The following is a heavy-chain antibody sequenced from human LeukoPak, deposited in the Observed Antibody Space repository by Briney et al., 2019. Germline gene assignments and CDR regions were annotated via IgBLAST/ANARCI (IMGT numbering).Heavy chain of an antibody. CDR3: AKRDPGGRKTT. V-gene: IGHV3-9*01. Sequence: GGSLRLSCAASAFTFDDYAMHWVRQAPGKGLEWVSGISWNSGSIGYADSVKGRFTISRDNSKNTLYLQMNSLRAEDTAVYYCAKRDPGGRKTTWGQGTLVTVSS. D-gene: IGHD1-26*01. J-gene: IGHJ4*02. CDR1: AFTFDDYA. CDR2: ISWNSGSI.